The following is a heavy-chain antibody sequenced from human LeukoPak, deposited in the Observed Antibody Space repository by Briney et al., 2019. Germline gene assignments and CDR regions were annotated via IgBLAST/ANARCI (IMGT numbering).Heavy chain of an antibody. V-gene: IGHV1-69-2*01. D-gene: IGHD3-16*01. CDR2: VDPEDGET. J-gene: IGHJ5*02. CDR1: GYTFTDYY. CDR3: AMLVGENWFDP. Sequence: ASVKISCKVSGYTFTDYYMHWVQQAPGKGLEWMGLVDPEDGETIYAEKFQGRVTIIADTSTDTAYMELSSLRSEDTAVYYCAMLVGENWFDPWGQGTLVTVSS.